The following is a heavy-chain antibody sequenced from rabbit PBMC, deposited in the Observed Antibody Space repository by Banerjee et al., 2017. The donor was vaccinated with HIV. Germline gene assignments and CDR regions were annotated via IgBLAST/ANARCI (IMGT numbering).Heavy chain of an antibody. V-gene: IGHV1S40*01. CDR2: SYGGNSGDT. D-gene: IGHD4-1*01. Sequence: QSLEESGGGLVTPGESLKLLCKVSGFTISSSYWICWVRQAPGKGLEWIACSYGGNSGDTYYASWAKGRFTISKTSSTTVTLQMTSLTAADTATYFCARDLAGVTGWNFGLWGPGTLVTVS. J-gene: IGHJ4*01. CDR3: ARDLAGVTGWNFGL. CDR1: GFTISSSYW.